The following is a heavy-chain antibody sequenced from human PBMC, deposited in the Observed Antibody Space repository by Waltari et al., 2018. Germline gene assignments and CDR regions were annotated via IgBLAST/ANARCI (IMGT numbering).Heavy chain of an antibody. D-gene: IGHD4-17*01. CDR1: GFTFSSYS. CDR2: ISSSSSYI. CDR3: ARSHGDYDSWYFDL. J-gene: IGHJ2*01. Sequence: EVQLVESGGGLVKPGGSLRLSCAASGFTFSSYSMNWVRQAPGKGLEWVSSISSSSSYIYYADSVKGRFTISRDNAKNSLYLQMNSLRAEDTAVYYCARSHGDYDSWYFDLWGRGTLVTVSS. V-gene: IGHV3-21*01.